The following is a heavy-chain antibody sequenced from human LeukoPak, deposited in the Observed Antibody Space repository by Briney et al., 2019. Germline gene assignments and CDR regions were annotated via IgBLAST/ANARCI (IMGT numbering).Heavy chain of an antibody. CDR3: AREPDFWSGYYLGYMDV. Sequence: PSETLSLTCTVSGGSISSSSYYWGWIRQPPGKGLEWIGSIYYSGSTYYNPSLKSRVTISVDTSKNQFSLRLNSVTAADTAVCFCAREPDFWSGYYLGYMDVWGKGTTVTVSS. J-gene: IGHJ6*03. CDR1: GGSISSSSYY. V-gene: IGHV4-39*07. CDR2: IYYSGST. D-gene: IGHD3-3*01.